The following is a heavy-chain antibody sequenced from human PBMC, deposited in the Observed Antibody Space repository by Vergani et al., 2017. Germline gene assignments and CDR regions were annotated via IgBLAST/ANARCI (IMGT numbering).Heavy chain of an antibody. Sequence: QVQLQESGPGLVKPSETLSLTCAVSGYSISSGYYWGWIRQPPGKGLEWIGSIYHSGSTYYNPSLKSRVTISVDTSKNQFSLKLSSVTAADTAVYYCARRNTVVLPFDYWGQGTLVTVSS. V-gene: IGHV4-38-2*01. CDR3: ARRNTVVLPFDY. CDR1: GYSISSGYY. CDR2: IYHSGST. J-gene: IGHJ4*02. D-gene: IGHD4-23*01.